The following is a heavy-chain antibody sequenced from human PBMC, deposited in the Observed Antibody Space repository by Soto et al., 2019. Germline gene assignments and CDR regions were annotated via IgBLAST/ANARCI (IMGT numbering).Heavy chain of an antibody. V-gene: IGHV1-18*01. J-gene: IGHJ6*02. CDR3: ARDGAVGENDYYYGMDV. CDR2: ISAYNGNT. CDR1: GYTFTSYG. D-gene: IGHD3-16*01. Sequence: QVQLVQSGAEVKKPGASVKVSCKASGYTFTSYGISWVRQAPGQGLEWMGWISAYNGNTNYAQKLQGRVTMTPDTSTSTAYMELRSLRSDDTAVYYCARDGAVGENDYYYGMDVWGQGTTVAVSS.